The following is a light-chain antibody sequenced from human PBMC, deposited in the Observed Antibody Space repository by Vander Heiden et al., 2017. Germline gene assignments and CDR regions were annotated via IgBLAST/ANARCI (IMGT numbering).Light chain of an antibody. Sequence: ATLSFRSRQCVSSCLAWYQPKPGRATRHLLHDASNTATGIPARFSGSGSGTDFALTISSLEPEDLEVYYCQQRSNWPPITFGQGTRLEIK. CDR1: QCVSSC. J-gene: IGKJ5*01. CDR3: QQRSNWPPIT. CDR2: DAS. V-gene: IGKV3-11*01.